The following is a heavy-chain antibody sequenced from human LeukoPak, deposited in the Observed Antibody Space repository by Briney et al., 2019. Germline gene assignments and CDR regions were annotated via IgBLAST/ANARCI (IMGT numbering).Heavy chain of an antibody. D-gene: IGHD3-10*01. CDR2: INHSGST. V-gene: IGHV4-34*01. CDR3: ADGDYGSGSYGY. J-gene: IGHJ4*02. CDR1: EGSFSGYY. Sequence: SETLSLTCAVYEGSFSGYYWSWIRQPPGKGLEWIGEINHSGSTNYNPSLKSRVTISVDTSKNQFSLKLSSVTAADTAVYYCADGDYGSGSYGYWGQGTLVTVSS.